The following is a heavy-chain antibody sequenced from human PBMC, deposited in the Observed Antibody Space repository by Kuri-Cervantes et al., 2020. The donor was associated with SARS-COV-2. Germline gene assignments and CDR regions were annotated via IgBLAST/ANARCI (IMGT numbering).Heavy chain of an antibody. CDR3: ARILSSYDSWSGYDAFDI. D-gene: IGHD3-3*01. Sequence: KVSCKGSGYSFSSDWIGWVRQMPGKGLKWMGIIFPGDSNTRYSPSFQGQVTISADKFINTAYLQWSSLKASDTAMYYCARILSSYDSWSGYDAFDIWGQGTMVTVSS. CDR2: IFPGDSNT. J-gene: IGHJ3*02. CDR1: GYSFSSDW. V-gene: IGHV5-51*01.